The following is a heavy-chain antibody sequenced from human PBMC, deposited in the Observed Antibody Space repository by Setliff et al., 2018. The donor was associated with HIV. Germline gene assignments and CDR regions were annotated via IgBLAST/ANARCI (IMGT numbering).Heavy chain of an antibody. CDR1: GGTFSSYA. V-gene: IGHV1-69*06. CDR3: ARDHQTMLWLDY. J-gene: IGHJ4*02. D-gene: IGHD2-21*01. Sequence: GASVKVSCKASGGTFSSYAISWVRQAPGQGLEWMGGIIPIFGTAKYAQKFHGRVTLTAGMSTNTAYMELRSLTSEDTAVYYCARDHQTMLWLDYWGQGTLVTVSS. CDR2: IIPIFGTA.